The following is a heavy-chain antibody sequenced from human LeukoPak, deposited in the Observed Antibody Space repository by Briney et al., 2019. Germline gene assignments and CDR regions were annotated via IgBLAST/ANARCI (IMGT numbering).Heavy chain of an antibody. V-gene: IGHV3-30*04. CDR2: ISYDGSNK. Sequence: GGSLRLSCAAPGFTFSSYAMHWVRQAPGKGLEWVAVISYDGSNKYYADSVKGRFTISRDNAKNSLYLQMNSLRAEDTAVYYCARDHAYYYDSSGYYGYDYWGQGTLVTVSS. J-gene: IGHJ4*02. CDR1: GFTFSSYA. CDR3: ARDHAYYYDSSGYYGYDY. D-gene: IGHD3-22*01.